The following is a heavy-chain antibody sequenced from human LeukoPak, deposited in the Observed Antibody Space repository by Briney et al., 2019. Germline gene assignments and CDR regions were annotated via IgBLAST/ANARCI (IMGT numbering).Heavy chain of an antibody. CDR3: AKDPVRDYDSSGYSLYYFDY. V-gene: IGHV3-7*01. CDR1: GFTFSSYW. J-gene: IGHJ4*02. CDR2: IKQDGSEK. D-gene: IGHD3-22*01. Sequence: GGSLRLSCAASGFTFSSYWMSWIRQAPGKGLEWVANIKQDGSEKYYVDSVKGRFTISRDNAKNSLYMQMNSLRAEDTAVYYCAKDPVRDYDSSGYSLYYFDYWGQGTLVTVSS.